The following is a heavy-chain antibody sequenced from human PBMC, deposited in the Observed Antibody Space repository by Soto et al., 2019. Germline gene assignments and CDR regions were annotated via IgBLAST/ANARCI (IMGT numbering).Heavy chain of an antibody. V-gene: IGHV3-30*09. CDR3: ASDRVGYCSGGTCSVFPY. CDR2: ISFDGSNK. D-gene: IGHD2-15*01. CDR1: GITFSSYT. J-gene: IGHJ4*02. Sequence: GGSLRLSCAASGITFSSYTMHWFRQAPGKGLEWVAAISFDGSNKYYADSVKGRFAISRDNSKNTLYLQMNSLRAEDTAVYYCASDRVGYCSGGTCSVFPYWGQGTLVTVSS.